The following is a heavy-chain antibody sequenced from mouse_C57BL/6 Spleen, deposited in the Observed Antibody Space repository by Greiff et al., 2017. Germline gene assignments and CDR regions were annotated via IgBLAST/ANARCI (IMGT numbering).Heavy chain of an antibody. CDR3: ARRGGAGYRDWFAY. J-gene: IGHJ3*01. D-gene: IGHD3-2*02. CDR2: IDPRSGNT. V-gene: IGHV1-81*01. CDR1: GYTFTSYG. Sequence: QVQLQQSGAELARPGASVKLSCKASGYTFTSYGISWVKQRTGQGLEWIGEIDPRSGNTYYNEKFKGKATLTADKSSSTTYMELRSLTSEDSAVYFGARRGGAGYRDWFAYWGQGTLVTVSA.